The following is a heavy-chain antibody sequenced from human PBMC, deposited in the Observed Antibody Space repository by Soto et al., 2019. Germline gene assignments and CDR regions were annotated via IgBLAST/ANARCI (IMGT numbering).Heavy chain of an antibody. Sequence: QVQLVQSGAEVKEPGASVKVSCKASGYTFTSHTIHWARQAPGQGLEWMGWIIVSHGRPRIAPHFQGRVTLTTDTSATTAYMELNSLTSEDTAVYFCAREPEDGVPGDFWGQGTLVVGSS. J-gene: IGHJ4*02. D-gene: IGHD3-3*01. V-gene: IGHV1-3*01. CDR3: AREPEDGVPGDF. CDR2: IIVSHGRP. CDR1: GYTFTSHT.